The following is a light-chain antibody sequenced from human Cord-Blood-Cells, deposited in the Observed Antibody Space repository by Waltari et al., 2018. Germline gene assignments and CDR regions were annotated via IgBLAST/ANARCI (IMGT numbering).Light chain of an antibody. CDR2: GAS. J-gene: IGKJ1*01. CDR3: QQYNNWPSWT. V-gene: IGKV3-15*01. Sequence: EIVMTQSPATLSVSPGVRATLSCRASQSVSSNLAWYQQKPGQAPRLLIYGASNRATGIPARFSGSGSGTEFTLTISSLQSEDFAVYYCQQYNNWPSWTFGQGTKVEIK. CDR1: QSVSSN.